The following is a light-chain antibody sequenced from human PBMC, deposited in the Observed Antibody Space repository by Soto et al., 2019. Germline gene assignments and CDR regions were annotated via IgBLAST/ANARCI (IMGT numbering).Light chain of an antibody. CDR3: QQYNSWPPLT. J-gene: IGKJ5*01. V-gene: IGKV3-15*01. CDR1: EYVSNN. CDR2: GAS. Sequence: ETVMTQSPAPLSVSPGERVTLSCRASEYVSNNLAWYQQRPGQPPRRLIYGASTRATGIPSRFSGSGSGTEFTLTISGLQSEDFAIYFCQQYNSWPPLTFGQGTRLEVK.